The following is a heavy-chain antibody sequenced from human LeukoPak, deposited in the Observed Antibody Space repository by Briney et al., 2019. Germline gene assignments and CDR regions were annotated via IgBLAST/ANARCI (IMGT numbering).Heavy chain of an antibody. D-gene: IGHD5-24*01. Sequence: GASMKVSCKASGGTFSSYAISWVRQAPGQGLEWMGGIIPIFGTANYAQKFQGRVTITADESTSTAYMELSSLRSEDTAVYYCARGGDGYNYVSGDYWGQGTLVTVSS. V-gene: IGHV1-69*13. CDR2: IIPIFGTA. CDR1: GGTFSSYA. J-gene: IGHJ4*02. CDR3: ARGGDGYNYVSGDY.